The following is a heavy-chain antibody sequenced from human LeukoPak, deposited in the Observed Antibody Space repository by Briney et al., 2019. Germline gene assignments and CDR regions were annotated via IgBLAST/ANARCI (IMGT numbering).Heavy chain of an antibody. J-gene: IGHJ4*02. V-gene: IGHV1-8*01. D-gene: IGHD3-10*01. CDR2: MNPNSGNT. Sequence: ASVKVSFKASGYTFTSYDINWVRQATGQGLEWMGWMNPNSGNTGYAQKFQGRVSMTRNTSISTAYMELSSLRSEDTAVYYCARFVPYDGEDYWGQGTLVTVSS. CDR1: GYTFTSYD. CDR3: ARFVPYDGEDY.